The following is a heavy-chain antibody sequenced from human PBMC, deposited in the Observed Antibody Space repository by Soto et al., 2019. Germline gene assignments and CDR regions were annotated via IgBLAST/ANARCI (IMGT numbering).Heavy chain of an antibody. Sequence: QVQLVQSGAEVKKPGASVKVSCKASGYAFTSYAMHWVRQAPGQRLEWMGWINAGNGNTKYSQKFQGRVTITRDTSASTAYMELSSLRSEDTAVYYCARESLSSLPDYWGQGTLVTVSS. V-gene: IGHV1-3*01. CDR3: ARESLSSLPDY. CDR2: INAGNGNT. D-gene: IGHD6-19*01. J-gene: IGHJ4*02. CDR1: GYAFTSYA.